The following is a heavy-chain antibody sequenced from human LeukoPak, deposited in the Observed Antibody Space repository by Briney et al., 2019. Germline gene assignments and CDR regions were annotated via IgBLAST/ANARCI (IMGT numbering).Heavy chain of an antibody. CDR1: GFTVSSNY. CDR3: ARDLPFDY. CDR2: IYSGGST. V-gene: IGHV3-53*01. J-gene: IGHJ4*02. Sequence: QPGGSLRLSGAASGFTVSSNYMSWVRQAPGKGLEWVSVIYSGGSTYYADSVKGRFTISRDNSKNTLYLQMNSLRAEDTAVYYCARDLPFDYWGQGTLVTVSS. D-gene: IGHD5/OR15-5a*01.